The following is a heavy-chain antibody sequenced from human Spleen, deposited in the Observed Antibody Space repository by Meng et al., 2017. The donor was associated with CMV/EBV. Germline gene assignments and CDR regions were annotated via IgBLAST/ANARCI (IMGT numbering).Heavy chain of an antibody. V-gene: IGHV3-74*01. CDR2: INSDGSST. J-gene: IGHJ6*02. Sequence: SYLMHWVRQVPGKGLVWVSRINSDGSSTSYADSVKGRFTISRDNAKNTLYLQMNSLRAEDTAVYYCARAAKVPAALHLYYYYGMDVWGQGTTVTVSS. D-gene: IGHD2-2*01. CDR1: SYL. CDR3: ARAAKVPAALHLYYYYGMDV.